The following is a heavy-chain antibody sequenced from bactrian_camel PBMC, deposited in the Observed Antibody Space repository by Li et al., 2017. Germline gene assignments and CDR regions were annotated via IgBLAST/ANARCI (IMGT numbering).Heavy chain of an antibody. CDR2: IYRGDSST. V-gene: IGHV3S63*01. J-gene: IGHJ4*01. CDR1: GAAYLDYC. D-gene: IGHD1*01. Sequence: HVQLVESGGGSVQAGGSLSLSCAASGAAYLDYCMAWFRQAPGKEREGVARIYRGDSSTYYADSVKGRFTISQDNAKNTLFLQMNSLKPEDTAMYHCAAYVTYSSACVPANRARVIMYHYWGQGTQVTVS. CDR3: AAYVTYSSACVPANRARVIMYHY.